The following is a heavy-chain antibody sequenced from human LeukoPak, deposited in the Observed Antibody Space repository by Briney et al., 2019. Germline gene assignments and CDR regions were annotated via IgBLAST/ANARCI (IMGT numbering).Heavy chain of an antibody. D-gene: IGHD2-21*01. Sequence: SQTLCLTCTVSGGSISSGDYYWRWIRQPPGKDLESPGYIYYSGSTYYNPSPKSRVTISVDTSKNQSSLKLSSVTAADTAVYYCARDSYCGGDCYYSYWGQGTLVTVSS. J-gene: IGHJ4*02. CDR2: IYYSGST. V-gene: IGHV4-30-4*08. CDR3: ARDSYCGGDCYYSY. CDR1: GGSISSGDYY.